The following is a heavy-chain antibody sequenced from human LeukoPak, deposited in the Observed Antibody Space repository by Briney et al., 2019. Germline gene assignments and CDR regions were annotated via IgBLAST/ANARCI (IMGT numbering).Heavy chain of an antibody. CDR3: ARARYCSGGSCQLGY. Sequence: GGSLRLSCAASGFTFSSYAMSWVRQAPGKGLEWVSSISSSSSYIYYADSVKGRFTISRDNAKNSLYLQMNSLRAEDTAVYYCARARYCSGGSCQLGYWGQGTLVTVSS. CDR1: GFTFSSYA. D-gene: IGHD2-15*01. CDR2: ISSSSSYI. J-gene: IGHJ4*02. V-gene: IGHV3-21*01.